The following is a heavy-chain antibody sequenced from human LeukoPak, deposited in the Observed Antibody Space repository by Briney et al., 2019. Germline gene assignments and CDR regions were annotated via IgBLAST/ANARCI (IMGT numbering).Heavy chain of an antibody. J-gene: IGHJ4*02. CDR3: ARDVDTAMAFDY. D-gene: IGHD5-18*01. Sequence: PVKVSCKASGGTFSSYAISWVRQAPGQGLEWMGRIIPILGIANYAQKFQGRVTITADKSTSTAYMELSSLRSEDTAVYYCARDVDTAMAFDYWGQGTLVTVSS. V-gene: IGHV1-69*04. CDR2: IIPILGIA. CDR1: GGTFSSYA.